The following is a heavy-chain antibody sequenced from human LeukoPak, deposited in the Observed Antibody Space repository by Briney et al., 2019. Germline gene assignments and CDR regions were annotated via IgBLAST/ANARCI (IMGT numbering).Heavy chain of an antibody. CDR2: INQGGSET. V-gene: IGHV3-7*03. J-gene: IGHJ4*02. CDR1: GFPFTDYW. D-gene: IGHD3-22*01. Sequence: PGGSLRLSCAASGFPFTDYWMIWVRQAPGKRPEWVGNINQGGSETNYVDSVKGRFSISRDNAKTSLYLEMNSLRAEDTAVYYCASGRYYDTPGGWGQGTLVAVSS. CDR3: ASGRYYDTPGG.